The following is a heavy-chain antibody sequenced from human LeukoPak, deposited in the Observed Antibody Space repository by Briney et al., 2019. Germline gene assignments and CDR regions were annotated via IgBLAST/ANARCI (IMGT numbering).Heavy chain of an antibody. D-gene: IGHD3-22*01. V-gene: IGHV4-38-2*02. J-gene: IGHJ5*02. CDR2: IYHSEST. CDR1: GDSISSGYY. Sequence: SETLSLTCTVSGDSISSGYYWGWIRQPPGKGLEWIGSIYHSESTYYNPSLKSRVTISVDTSKNQFSLKLSSVTAADTAVYYCARDNDYYDSKGGFDPWGQGTLVTVSS. CDR3: ARDNDYYDSKGGFDP.